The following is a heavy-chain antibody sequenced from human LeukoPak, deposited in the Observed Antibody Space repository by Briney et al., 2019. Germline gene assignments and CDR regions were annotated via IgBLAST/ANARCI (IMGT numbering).Heavy chain of an antibody. J-gene: IGHJ4*02. CDR3: AREDSSSWDSLGY. Sequence: PSETLSLTCTVSGSSISSYYLSWIRQPAGKGLEWIGRIYTSGSTNYNPSLKSRVTMSVDTSKNQFSLKLSSVTAADTAVYYCAREDSSSWDSLGYWGQGTLVTVSS. CDR2: IYTSGST. CDR1: GSSISSYY. V-gene: IGHV4-4*07. D-gene: IGHD6-13*01.